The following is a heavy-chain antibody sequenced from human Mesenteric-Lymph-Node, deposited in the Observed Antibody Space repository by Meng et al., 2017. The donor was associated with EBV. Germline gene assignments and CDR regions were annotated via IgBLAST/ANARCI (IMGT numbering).Heavy chain of an antibody. CDR2: ISYDGSNK. D-gene: IGHD3-3*02. Sequence: VQLVESGGGLVQPGMSLTLSWAASGFTFSIYGMHWVRQAPGKGLEWVALISYDGSNKDYADSVKGRFTISRDNSKNMLHLQMDSLRVEDTAVYYCAKAVGSISWSFDYWGQGTLVTVSS. V-gene: IGHV3-30*18. CDR1: GFTFSIYG. J-gene: IGHJ4*02. CDR3: AKAVGSISWSFDY.